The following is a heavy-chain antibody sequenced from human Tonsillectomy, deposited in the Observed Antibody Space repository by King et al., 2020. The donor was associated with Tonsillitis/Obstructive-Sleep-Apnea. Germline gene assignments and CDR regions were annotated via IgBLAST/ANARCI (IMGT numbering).Heavy chain of an antibody. J-gene: IGHJ4*02. Sequence: QLQESGPGLVKPSETLSLTCTVSGGSVSSGSYYWSWIRQPPGKGLEWIGYIYYSGSTNYNPSLKSRVTISVDTSKNQFSLKLSSVTAADTAGYYCSRVGPRNDFWSGYYLPYFDYWGQGTLVTVSS. D-gene: IGHD3-3*01. CDR1: GGSVSSGSYY. CDR2: IYYSGST. CDR3: SRVGPRNDFWSGYYLPYFDY. V-gene: IGHV4-61*01.